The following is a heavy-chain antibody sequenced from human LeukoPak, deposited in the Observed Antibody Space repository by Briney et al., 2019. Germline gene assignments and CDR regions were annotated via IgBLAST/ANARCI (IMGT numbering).Heavy chain of an antibody. J-gene: IGHJ4*02. Sequence: GGSLRLSCAASGFTFSSYGMHWVRQAPGKGLEWVAVISYDGSNKYYADSVKGRFTISRDNSKNTLYLQMNSLRAEDTAVCYCAKLYGVFDYWGQGTLVTVSS. D-gene: IGHD2-8*01. V-gene: IGHV3-30*18. CDR2: ISYDGSNK. CDR1: GFTFSSYG. CDR3: AKLYGVFDY.